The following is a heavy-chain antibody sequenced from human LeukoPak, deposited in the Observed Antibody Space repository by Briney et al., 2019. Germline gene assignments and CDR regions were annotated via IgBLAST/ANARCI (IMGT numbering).Heavy chain of an antibody. CDR1: GGSISSYY. Sequence: SETLSLTCTVSGGSISSYYWSWIRQPAGKGLEWIGRIYTSGSTNYNPSLKSRVTMSVDTSKNQFSLKLSSVAAADTAVYYCARDQWSSGSFDYWGQGTLVTVSS. CDR2: IYTSGST. CDR3: ARDQWSSGSFDY. V-gene: IGHV4-4*07. D-gene: IGHD6-19*01. J-gene: IGHJ4*02.